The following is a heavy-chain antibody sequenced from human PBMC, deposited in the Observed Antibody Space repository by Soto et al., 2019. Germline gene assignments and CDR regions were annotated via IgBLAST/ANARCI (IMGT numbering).Heavy chain of an antibody. V-gene: IGHV4-59*01. CDR1: GGTISSCD. J-gene: IGHJ4*02. Sequence: SETLSLTYTVSGGTISSCDWSWIRQPPGKGLEWIGYIYYSGSTNCNPSLKSRVTISVDTSKNQFSLNLTSVTAADTAVYYCARVAYYYESSGYYEYYFDFWGQGTLVTVSS. CDR2: IYYSGST. D-gene: IGHD3-22*01. CDR3: ARVAYYYESSGYYEYYFDF.